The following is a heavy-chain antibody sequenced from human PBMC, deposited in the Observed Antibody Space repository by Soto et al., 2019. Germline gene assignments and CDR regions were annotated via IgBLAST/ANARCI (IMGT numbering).Heavy chain of an antibody. CDR3: ARYSIAVAGTGFYFDY. CDR2: ISYDGNNK. CDR1: GFSFSYHA. V-gene: IGHV3-30-3*01. D-gene: IGHD6-19*01. J-gene: IGHJ4*02. Sequence: QVQLVESGGGVVQPGRSLRLSCAASGFSFSYHAMHWVRQAPGKGLEWVADISYDGNNKYYADAVKGRVTVTGDNSRNTLYLQMSSLRPEDTAVYYCARYSIAVAGTGFYFDYWGQGTLGTVSS.